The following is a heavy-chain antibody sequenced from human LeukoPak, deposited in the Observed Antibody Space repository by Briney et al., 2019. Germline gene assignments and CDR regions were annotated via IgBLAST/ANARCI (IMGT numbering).Heavy chain of an antibody. CDR3: ARAVTTKWDYYYMDV. J-gene: IGHJ6*03. Sequence: SETLSLTCAVYGGSFSGYYWSWIRQPPGKGLEWMGEINHSGSTNYNPSLKSRVTISVDTSKNQFSLKLSSVTAADTAVYYCARAVTTKWDYYYMDVWGKGTTVTVSS. CDR2: INHSGST. V-gene: IGHV4-34*01. D-gene: IGHD4-17*01. CDR1: GGSFSGYY.